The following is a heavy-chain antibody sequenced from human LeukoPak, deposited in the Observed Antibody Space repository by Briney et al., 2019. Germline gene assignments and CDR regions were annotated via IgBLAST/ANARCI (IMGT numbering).Heavy chain of an antibody. CDR1: GFTFSSYA. CDR2: ISGSSSTT. J-gene: IGHJ6*02. V-gene: IGHV3-23*01. D-gene: IGHD2-2*01. Sequence: GGSLRLSCAASGFTFSSYAMSWVRQAPGKGLEWVSAISGSSSTTFYADSVKGRFTISRDNSMDTLFLQMNSLRAEDTAVYYCAKGMEWVVVPAALDVWGQGTTVTVSS. CDR3: AKGMEWVVVPAALDV.